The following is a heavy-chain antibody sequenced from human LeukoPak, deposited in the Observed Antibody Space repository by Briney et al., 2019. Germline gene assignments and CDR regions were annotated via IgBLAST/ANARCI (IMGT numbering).Heavy chain of an antibody. CDR1: GFTFSSYA. D-gene: IGHD4-17*01. Sequence: GGSLRLSCAASGFTFSSYAMHWVRQAPGKGLEWVSAITGSGGSTYYADSVKGRFTISRDNSKNTLYLQMNSLRAEDTAVYYCAKDGHDYGDYFGYWGQGTLVTVSS. J-gene: IGHJ4*02. V-gene: IGHV3-23*01. CDR2: ITGSGGST. CDR3: AKDGHDYGDYFGY.